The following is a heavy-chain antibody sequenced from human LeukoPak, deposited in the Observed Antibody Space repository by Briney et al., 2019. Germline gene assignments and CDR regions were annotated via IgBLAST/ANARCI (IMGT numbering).Heavy chain of an antibody. CDR1: GYTFTSYA. D-gene: IGHD3-10*01. J-gene: IGHJ4*02. Sequence: ASVKVSCKASGYTFTSYAMHWVRQAPGQRLEWMGWINAGNGNTKYSQKFQGRVTITRDTSASTAYMELSSPRSEDTAVYYCARRNLEYYYGSGSYRYYFDYWGQGTLVTVSS. V-gene: IGHV1-3*01. CDR2: INAGNGNT. CDR3: ARRNLEYYYGSGSYRYYFDY.